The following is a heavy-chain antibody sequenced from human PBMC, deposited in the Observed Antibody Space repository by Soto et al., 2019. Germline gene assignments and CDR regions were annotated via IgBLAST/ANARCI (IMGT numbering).Heavy chain of an antibody. CDR3: ASEGGGLRPEHPQH. CDR2: ISSSSSYI. J-gene: IGHJ1*01. D-gene: IGHD3-16*01. Sequence: GGSLRLSCVGSGFSFGRYSMNWVRQAPGKGLEWVSSISSSSSYIYYADSVRGRFAISRDNAKDSLYLQMTSLRADDTAVYYCASEGGGLRPEHPQHWGQGTVVTV. CDR1: GFSFGRYS. V-gene: IGHV3-21*06.